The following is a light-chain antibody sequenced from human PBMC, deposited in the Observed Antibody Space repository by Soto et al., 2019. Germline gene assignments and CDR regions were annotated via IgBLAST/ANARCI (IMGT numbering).Light chain of an antibody. Sequence: EIVLTQSPGTLSLSPGERATLSCRASQSVSSSLAWYQQKPGQAPRLLIYGASSRATGIPDRFSGSGSGTDFTLTISRLEPEDFAVYFCQQYGRTPLTFGGGSKVEIK. CDR3: QQYGRTPLT. CDR2: GAS. V-gene: IGKV3-20*01. J-gene: IGKJ4*01. CDR1: QSVSSS.